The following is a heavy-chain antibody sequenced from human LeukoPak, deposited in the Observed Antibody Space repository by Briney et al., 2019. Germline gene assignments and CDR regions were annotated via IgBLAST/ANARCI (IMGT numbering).Heavy chain of an antibody. V-gene: IGHV3-23*01. D-gene: IGHD6-19*01. CDR1: GFSFSSLA. Sequence: GGSLRLSCAASGFSFSSLAMSWVRQTPEKGLEWVSVTGGGGGSTLYADSVKGRFTVSRDNSKNTLYLQMNSLRAEDTAVYYCAKVYSNGWYHFDYWGQGTLVTVSS. CDR3: AKVYSNGWYHFDY. J-gene: IGHJ4*02. CDR2: TGGGGGST.